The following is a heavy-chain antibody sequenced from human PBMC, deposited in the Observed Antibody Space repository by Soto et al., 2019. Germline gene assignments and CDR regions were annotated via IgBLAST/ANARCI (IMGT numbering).Heavy chain of an antibody. V-gene: IGHV3-48*03. CDR2: ISSSGSTI. Sequence: GGSLRLSCAASGFTFSSYEMNWVRQAPGKGLEWVSYISSSGSTIYYADSVKGRFTISRDNAKNSLYLQMNSLRAEDTAVYYCARDRIVGATKIAFDIWGQGTMVTVSS. CDR1: GFTFSSYE. J-gene: IGHJ3*02. D-gene: IGHD1-26*01. CDR3: ARDRIVGATKIAFDI.